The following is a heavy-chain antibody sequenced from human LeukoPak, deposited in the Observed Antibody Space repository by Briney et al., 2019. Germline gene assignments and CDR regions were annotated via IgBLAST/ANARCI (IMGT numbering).Heavy chain of an antibody. Sequence: ASVKVSCKASGYTFTSYDINWVRQATGQGLEWMGWMNPNSGNTGYAQKFQGRVTITADKSTSTAYMELSSLRSEDTAVYYCARDRDYYDSSGYYGPGSDDAFDIWGQGTMVTVSS. CDR3: ARDRDYYDSSGYYGPGSDDAFDI. CDR1: GYTFTSYD. V-gene: IGHV1-8*01. CDR2: MNPNSGNT. D-gene: IGHD3-22*01. J-gene: IGHJ3*02.